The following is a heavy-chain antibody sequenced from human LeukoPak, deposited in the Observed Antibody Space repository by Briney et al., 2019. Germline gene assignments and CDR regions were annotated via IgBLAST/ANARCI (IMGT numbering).Heavy chain of an antibody. V-gene: IGHV1-69*13. J-gene: IGHJ4*02. CDR3: ARDLGKPAGDY. Sequence: ASVKVSCKASGGTFSSYAISWVRQAPGQGLEWMGGIIPIFGTANYAQKFQGRVTITADESTSTVYMELSSLRSEDTAVYYCARDLGKPAGDYWGQGTLVTVSS. CDR2: IIPIFGTA. CDR1: GGTFSSYA. D-gene: IGHD6-13*01.